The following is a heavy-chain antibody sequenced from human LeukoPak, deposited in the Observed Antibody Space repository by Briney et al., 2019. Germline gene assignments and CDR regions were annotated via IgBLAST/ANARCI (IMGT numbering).Heavy chain of an antibody. CDR1: GYTFTGYY. J-gene: IGHJ4*02. Sequence: ASVTVSCKASGYTFTGYYMHWVRQAPGQGLEWMGWINPNSGGTNYAQKFQGRVTMTRDTSISTAYMELSRLRSDDTAVYYCARTHYDILTGYYTYYFDYWGQGTLVTVSS. V-gene: IGHV1-2*02. CDR2: INPNSGGT. D-gene: IGHD3-9*01. CDR3: ARTHYDILTGYYTYYFDY.